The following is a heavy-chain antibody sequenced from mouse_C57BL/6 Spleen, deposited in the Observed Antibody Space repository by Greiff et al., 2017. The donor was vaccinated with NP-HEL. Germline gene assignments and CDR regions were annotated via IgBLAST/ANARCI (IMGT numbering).Heavy chain of an antibody. V-gene: IGHV1-82*01. J-gene: IGHJ1*03. CDR1: GYAFSSSW. D-gene: IGHD1-1*01. CDR3: ARDITTVIATRYFDV. Sequence: LVEPGASVKISCKASGYAFSSSWMNWVKQRPGKGLEWIGRIYPGDGDPNYNGKFTGKATLTADKSSSTAYMQLSSLTSEDSAVYYGARDITTVIATRYFDVWGTGTTVTVSA. CDR2: IYPGDGDP.